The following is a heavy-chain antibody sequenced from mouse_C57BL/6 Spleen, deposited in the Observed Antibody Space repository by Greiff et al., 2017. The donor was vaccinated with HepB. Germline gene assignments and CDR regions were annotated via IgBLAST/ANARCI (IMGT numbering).Heavy chain of an antibody. CDR1: GFTFSDYG. J-gene: IGHJ2*01. V-gene: IGHV5-17*01. CDR2: ISSGSSTI. D-gene: IGHD3-2*02. Sequence: EVKLVESGGGLVKPGGSLKLSCAASGFTFSDYGMHWVRQAPEKGLEWVAYISSGSSTIYYADTVKGRFTISRDNAKNTLFLQMTSLRSEDTAMYYCARGAAQAIDYWGQGTTLTVSS. CDR3: ARGAAQAIDY.